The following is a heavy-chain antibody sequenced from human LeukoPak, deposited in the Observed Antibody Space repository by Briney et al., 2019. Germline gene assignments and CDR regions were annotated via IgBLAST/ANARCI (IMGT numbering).Heavy chain of an antibody. CDR3: ARPRSGYYPGSWFDP. J-gene: IGHJ5*02. Sequence: PGGSLRLSCAASGFTFSSYSMNWVRQAPGKGLEWVSYISSSSSTIYYADSVKGRFTISRDNAKNSLYLQMNSLRAEDTAVYYCARPRSGYYPGSWFDPWGQGTLVTVSS. CDR2: ISSSSSTI. V-gene: IGHV3-48*01. D-gene: IGHD3-3*01. CDR1: GFTFSSYS.